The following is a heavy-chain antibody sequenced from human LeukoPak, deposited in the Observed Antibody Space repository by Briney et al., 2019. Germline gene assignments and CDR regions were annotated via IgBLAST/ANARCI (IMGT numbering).Heavy chain of an antibody. D-gene: IGHD3-10*01. CDR2: IYYSGST. J-gene: IGHJ5*02. CDR3: ARVGLYYGSGKVDP. CDR1: GGSISSSSYY. V-gene: IGHV4-39*07. Sequence: SETLSLTCTVSGGSISSSSYYWGWIRQPPGKGLEWIGSIYYSGSTYYNPSLKSRVTISVDTSKNQFSLKLSSVTAADTAVYYCARVGLYYGSGKVDPWDQGTLVTVSS.